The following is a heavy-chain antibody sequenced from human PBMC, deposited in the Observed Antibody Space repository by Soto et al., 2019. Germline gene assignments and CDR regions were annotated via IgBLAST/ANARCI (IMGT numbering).Heavy chain of an antibody. CDR1: GFTFSSYA. J-gene: IGHJ4*02. CDR3: ARDPMGRYYGSGSYYFDY. V-gene: IGHV3-30-3*01. Sequence: QVQLVESGGGVVQPGRSPRLSCAASGFTFSSYAMHWVRQAPGKGLEWVAVISYDGSNKYYADSVKGRFTISRDNSKNTLYLQMNSLRAEDXAVYYCARDPMGRYYGSGSYYFDYWGQGTLVTVSS. D-gene: IGHD3-10*01. CDR2: ISYDGSNK.